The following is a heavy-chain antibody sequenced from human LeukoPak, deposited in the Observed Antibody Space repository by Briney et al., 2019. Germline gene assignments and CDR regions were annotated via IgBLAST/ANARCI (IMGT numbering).Heavy chain of an antibody. CDR3: ARDYVVVVAAAPHYYYYYGMDV. J-gene: IGHJ6*02. CDR2: IYYSGST. V-gene: IGHV4-59*01. CDR1: GGSISSYY. D-gene: IGHD2-15*01. Sequence: PSETLSLTCTVSGGSISSYYWSWIRQPPGKGLEWIGYIYYSGSTNYNPSLKSRVTISVDTSKNQFSLKLSSVTAADTAVYYCARDYVVVVAAAPHYYYYYGMDVWGQGTTVTVSS.